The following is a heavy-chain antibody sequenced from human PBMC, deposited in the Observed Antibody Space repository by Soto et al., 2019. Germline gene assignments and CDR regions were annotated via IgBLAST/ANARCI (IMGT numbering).Heavy chain of an antibody. CDR1: GGAISSYY. CDR2: IYYSGST. D-gene: IGHD2-21*01. CDR3: ARVWWDGSSPGGGGMDV. V-gene: IGHV4-59*01. Sequence: PSETLSLTCTVSGGAISSYYWSWIRQPPGKGLEWIGYIYYSGSTNYNPSLKSRVTISVDTSKKQFSLKLSSVTAAETAVYYCARVWWDGSSPGGGGMDVWGQGTTVTVSS. J-gene: IGHJ6*02.